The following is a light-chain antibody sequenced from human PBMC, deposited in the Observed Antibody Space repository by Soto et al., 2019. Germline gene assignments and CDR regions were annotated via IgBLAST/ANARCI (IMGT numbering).Light chain of an antibody. CDR1: QSISSY. CDR2: AAS. Sequence: DIQMTQSPSSLSASVGDRVTITCRASQSISSYLNWYQQKPGKAPKLLIYAASSLQSGAPSRFSGSGSGTDFTLTTSSLQPEDFATYYCQQSFSTPTFGQGTRLEIK. CDR3: QQSFSTPT. V-gene: IGKV1-39*01. J-gene: IGKJ5*01.